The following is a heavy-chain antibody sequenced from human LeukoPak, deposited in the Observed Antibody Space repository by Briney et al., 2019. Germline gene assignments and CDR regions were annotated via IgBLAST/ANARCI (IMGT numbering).Heavy chain of an antibody. D-gene: IGHD4-11*01. CDR1: GFSFGDHA. Sequence: GRSLRLSCTASGFSFGDHAMTWVRQAPGKGLEWAGFIRSKTYGGTTEYAASVRGRFTISRDDSKSIAYLQMNSLKTEDTAVYHCSRGNSYYSNSPIDYWGQGTLVTVSS. J-gene: IGHJ4*02. CDR2: IRSKTYGGTT. CDR3: SRGNSYYSNSPIDY. V-gene: IGHV3-49*04.